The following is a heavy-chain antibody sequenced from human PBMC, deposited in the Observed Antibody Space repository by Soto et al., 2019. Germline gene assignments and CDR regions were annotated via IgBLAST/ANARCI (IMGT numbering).Heavy chain of an antibody. D-gene: IGHD6-13*01. Sequence: SETLSLTCTVSGGSISSSSYYWGWIRQPPGKGLEWIGSIYYSGSTYYNPSLKSRVTISVDTSKNQFSLKLSSVTAADTAVYYCARLGSSWYRQWLLNVDYWGQGTLVTVSS. J-gene: IGHJ4*02. CDR1: GGSISSSSYY. V-gene: IGHV4-39*01. CDR2: IYYSGST. CDR3: ARLGSSWYRQWLLNVDY.